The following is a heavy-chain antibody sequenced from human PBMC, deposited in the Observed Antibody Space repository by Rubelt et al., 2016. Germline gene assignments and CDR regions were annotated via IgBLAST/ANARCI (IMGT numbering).Heavy chain of an antibody. CDR3: ARSGEMATIPYY. V-gene: IGHV4-34*01. D-gene: IGHD5-24*01. J-gene: IGHJ4*02. Sequence: QVQLQQWGAGLLKPSETLSLTCAVYGGSFSGYYWSWIRQPPGKGLEWIGEINHSGSTNYNPSLKSRVTISVDTSKNQFSLKLSSVTAADTAVYYCARSGEMATIPYYWGQGTLVTVSS. CDR1: GGSFSGYY. CDR2: INHSGST.